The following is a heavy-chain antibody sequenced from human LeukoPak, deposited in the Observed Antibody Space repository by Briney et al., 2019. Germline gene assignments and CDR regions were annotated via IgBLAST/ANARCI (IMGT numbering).Heavy chain of an antibody. Sequence: GESLKISCKGSGYSFTSYWIGWVRQMPGKGLEWMGIIYPGDSDTRYSPSFQGQVTISADKSISTAYLQWSSLKASDTAMYYCARLGGEGVRGVITNNWFDPWGQGTLVTVSS. V-gene: IGHV5-51*01. CDR3: ARLGGEGVRGVITNNWFDP. CDR1: GYSFTSYW. J-gene: IGHJ5*02. D-gene: IGHD3-10*01. CDR2: IYPGDSDT.